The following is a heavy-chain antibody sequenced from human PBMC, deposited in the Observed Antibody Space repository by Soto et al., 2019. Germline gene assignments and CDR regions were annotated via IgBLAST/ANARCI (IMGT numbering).Heavy chain of an antibody. Sequence: SQTLSLTCAISGDSVSSNRGAWNWIRQSPSRGLEWLGRTYYRSKWYNEYAVSVKSRITINPDTSKNQFSLHLNSVTPDDTAVYYCSRCASGTPDRYGMDVWGQGXTVTVYS. CDR3: SRCASGTPDRYGMDV. J-gene: IGHJ6*02. D-gene: IGHD3-10*01. CDR2: TYYRSKWYN. CDR1: GDSVSSNRGA. V-gene: IGHV6-1*01.